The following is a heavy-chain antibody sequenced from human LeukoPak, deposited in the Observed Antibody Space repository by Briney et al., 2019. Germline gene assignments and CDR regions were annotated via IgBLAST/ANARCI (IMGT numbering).Heavy chain of an antibody. Sequence: ASVKVSCKASGYTFTGYYMHWVRQAPGQGLEWMGWINPNSGGTNYAQKFQGRVTVTRDTSISTAYMELSRLRSDDTAVYYCARGASLELAVGEAYFDYWGQGTLVTVSS. D-gene: IGHD1-7*01. CDR3: ARGASLELAVGEAYFDY. CDR1: GYTFTGYY. J-gene: IGHJ4*02. CDR2: INPNSGGT. V-gene: IGHV1-2*02.